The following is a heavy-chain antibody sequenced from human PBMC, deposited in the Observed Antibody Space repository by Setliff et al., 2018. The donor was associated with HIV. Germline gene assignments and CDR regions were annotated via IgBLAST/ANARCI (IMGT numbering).Heavy chain of an antibody. Sequence: PSETLSLTCTGSGGSIISEISWWAWIRQPAGKGPEWLGQIYMRGGTDYNPSLEGRVTISLDTSKNQFSLKLTSVTAADTAVYYCAIDHVTNIAESGYGYTRIDPWGPGISVTVSS. D-gene: IGHD5-18*01. V-gene: IGHV4-61*09. CDR3: AIDHVTNIAESGYGYTRIDP. CDR1: GGSIISEISW. J-gene: IGHJ5*02. CDR2: IYMRGGT.